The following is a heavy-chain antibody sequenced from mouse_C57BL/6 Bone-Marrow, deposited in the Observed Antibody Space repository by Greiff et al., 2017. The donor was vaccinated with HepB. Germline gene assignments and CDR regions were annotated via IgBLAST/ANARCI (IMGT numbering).Heavy chain of an antibody. Sequence: QVQLQQSGAELARPGASVKLSCKASGYTFTSYGISWVKQRTGQGLEWIGEIYPRSGNTYYNEKFKGKATLTADKSSSTAYMELRSLTSEDSAVYFCARTPLYYGSRWFAYWGQGTLVTVSA. D-gene: IGHD1-1*01. CDR2: IYPRSGNT. CDR1: GYTFTSYG. J-gene: IGHJ3*01. V-gene: IGHV1-81*01. CDR3: ARTPLYYGSRWFAY.